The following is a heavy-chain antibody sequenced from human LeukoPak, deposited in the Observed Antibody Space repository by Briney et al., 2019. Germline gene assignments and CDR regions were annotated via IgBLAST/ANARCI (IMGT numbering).Heavy chain of an antibody. J-gene: IGHJ4*02. CDR3: ARDNQPDIVVVPAAIFHRDY. D-gene: IGHD2-2*02. CDR1: GFTFSSYA. CDR2: ISGSGGST. Sequence: PGGSLRLSCAASGFTFSSYAMSWVRQAPGKGLEWVSAISGSGGSTYYADSVKGRFTISRDNSKNTLYLQMNSLRAEDTAVYYCARDNQPDIVVVPAAIFHRDYWGQGTLVTVSS. V-gene: IGHV3-23*01.